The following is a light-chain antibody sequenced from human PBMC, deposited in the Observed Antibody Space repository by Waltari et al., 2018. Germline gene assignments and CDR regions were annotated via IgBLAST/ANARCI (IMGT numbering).Light chain of an antibody. Sequence: QSVLTQPPSASGTPGQRVTISCSGRSSNIGSNYVYWYQHVPGAAPKLRIYRNNQRPSGVRGRVSGSKSGPSASLAFSGLRSEVEADYYCAAWDDSLSRWLLGGGTKLTVL. CDR3: AAWDDSLSRWL. CDR1: SSNIGSNY. J-gene: IGLJ3*02. V-gene: IGLV1-47*01. CDR2: RNN.